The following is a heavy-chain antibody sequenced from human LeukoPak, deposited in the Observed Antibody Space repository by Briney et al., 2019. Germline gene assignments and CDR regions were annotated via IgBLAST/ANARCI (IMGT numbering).Heavy chain of an antibody. Sequence: GGSLRLSCAASGFTVRNYNYMTWVRQAPGKGLEWVSVLYSGGITYYADSVKGRFSISRDDPKNTLYLQMNGLRVEDTAMYYCARGDWEKWGQGTLVTVSS. CDR3: ARGDWEK. V-gene: IGHV3-53*01. CDR1: GFTVRNYNY. CDR2: LYSGGIT. J-gene: IGHJ4*02. D-gene: IGHD2-21*02.